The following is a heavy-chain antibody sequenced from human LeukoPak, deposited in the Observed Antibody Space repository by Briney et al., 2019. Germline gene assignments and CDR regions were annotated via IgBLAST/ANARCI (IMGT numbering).Heavy chain of an antibody. D-gene: IGHD4-23*01. J-gene: IGHJ3*02. CDR2: IIQDGSGQ. CDR1: GFTFTDYW. CDR3: ARHRWHGLDI. V-gene: IGHV3-7*01. Sequence: GGSLRLSCAASGFTFTDYWMTWAREAPGKGLEWVANIIQDGSGQPYVDSVKGRFTISRDNAKNSESLQMHGLRVEDTAVYYCARHRWHGLDIWGHGTMVTVSS.